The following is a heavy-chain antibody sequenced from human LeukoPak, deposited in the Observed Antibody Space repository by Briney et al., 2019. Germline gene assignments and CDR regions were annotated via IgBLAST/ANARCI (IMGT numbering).Heavy chain of an antibody. CDR3: ARDQHGPGDPPGGFDP. CDR1: GFTFSSYG. CDR2: ISYDGSNK. D-gene: IGHD3-10*01. V-gene: IGHV3-30*03. J-gene: IGHJ5*02. Sequence: PGGSLRLSCAASGFTFSSYGMHWVRQAPGKGLEWVAVISYDGSNKYYADSVKGRFTISRDNAKNSLYLQMNSLRAEDTAVYYCARDQHGPGDPPGGFDPWGQGTLVTVSS.